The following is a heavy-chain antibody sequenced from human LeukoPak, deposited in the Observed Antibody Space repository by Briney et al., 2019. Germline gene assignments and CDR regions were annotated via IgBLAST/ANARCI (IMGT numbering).Heavy chain of an antibody. Sequence: GGSLRLSCAASGFIFDDYAMHWVRQAPGKGLEWVSGIGWNSASIDYADSVKSRFTISRDNAKNSLYLQMNSLRDEDTALYYCAKDLRYSGSYLFDCWGQGTLVTVSS. CDR2: IGWNSASI. CDR1: GFIFDDYA. J-gene: IGHJ4*02. V-gene: IGHV3-9*01. CDR3: AKDLRYSGSYLFDC. D-gene: IGHD1-26*01.